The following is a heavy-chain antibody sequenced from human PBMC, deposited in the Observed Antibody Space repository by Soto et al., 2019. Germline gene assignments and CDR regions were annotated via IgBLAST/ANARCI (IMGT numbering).Heavy chain of an antibody. CDR2: ISSSGTTI. CDR1: GFTFSDYY. Sequence: QVQLVESGGGLVKPGGSLRLSCAASGFTFSDYYMSWIRQAPGKGLEWVSYISSSGTTIYYTDSVKGRFTISRDNAKNSLELQMNSLRAEETAVYFCARDVQGLHYYDGSGYPSGQGTLVTVSS. D-gene: IGHD3-22*01. CDR3: ARDVQGLHYYDGSGYP. V-gene: IGHV3-11*01. J-gene: IGHJ5*02.